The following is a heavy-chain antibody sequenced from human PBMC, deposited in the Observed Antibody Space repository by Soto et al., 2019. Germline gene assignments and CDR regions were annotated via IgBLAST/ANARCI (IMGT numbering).Heavy chain of an antibody. D-gene: IGHD1-1*01. CDR3: ARVERGTATTVVDAFDI. J-gene: IGHJ3*02. CDR1: GGFVTSGSYY. CDR2: MSHSGGT. Sequence: QVQLQQWGAGLLKPSETLSLTCAVYGGFVTSGSYYWSWIRQPPGKGLEWIGEMSHSGGTHFNPALPSRVTISVDTSKNQFTLKMSSVTAADTALYYCARVERGTATTVVDAFDIWGPGTMVTASS. V-gene: IGHV4-34*01.